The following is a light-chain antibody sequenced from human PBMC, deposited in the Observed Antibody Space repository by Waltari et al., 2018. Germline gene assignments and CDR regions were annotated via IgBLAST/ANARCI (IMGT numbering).Light chain of an antibody. CDR1: QSIGSK. CDR2: GAS. Sequence: DIVMTQSPATLSVSPGERATLSCRASQSIGSKLAWYQHNPGPAPSFLIYGASTRATGIPARFSGSGSGTEFTLTISSLQSADFAVYYCQQYNNWPETFGQGTKVEIK. J-gene: IGKJ1*01. CDR3: QQYNNWPET. V-gene: IGKV3-15*01.